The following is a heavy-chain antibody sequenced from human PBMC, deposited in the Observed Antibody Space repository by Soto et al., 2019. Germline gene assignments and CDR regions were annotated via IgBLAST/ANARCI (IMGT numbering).Heavy chain of an antibody. CDR3: AREQDIVVVPAERNWFDP. V-gene: IGHV1-69*06. CDR2: LIPIFGTA. CDR1: VGTFSSYA. D-gene: IGHD2-2*01. Sequence: SVTVSCNASVGTFSSYAISWVRQAPGQGLEWRGGLIPIFGTANYAQKFHGRVKITADKSTSTAYMELSSLRSEDTAVYYCAREQDIVVVPAERNWFDPWGQGTLVTVSS. J-gene: IGHJ5*02.